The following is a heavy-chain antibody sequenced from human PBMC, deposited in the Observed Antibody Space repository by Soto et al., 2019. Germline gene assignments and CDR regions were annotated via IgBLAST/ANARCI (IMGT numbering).Heavy chain of an antibody. CDR3: ARGSGPMIEWH. D-gene: IGHD3-22*01. CDR2: INAGNGNT. Sequence: ASVKVSCKASGYTFTSYDMHWVRQAPGQRLEWMGWINAGNGNTKYSQKFQGRVTITRDTSASTAYMELSSLRSEDTAVYYCARGSGPMIEWHWGQGTLVTVSS. CDR1: GYTFTSYD. J-gene: IGHJ4*02. V-gene: IGHV1-3*01.